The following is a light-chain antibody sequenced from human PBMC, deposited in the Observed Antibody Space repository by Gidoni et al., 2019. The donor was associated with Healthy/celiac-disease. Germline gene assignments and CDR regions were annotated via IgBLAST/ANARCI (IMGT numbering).Light chain of an antibody. CDR2: GAS. J-gene: IGKJ2*02. CDR3: QQYNNWPPGT. CDR1: QSVSSN. Sequence: EIVMTLSPATLSVSPGERATLSCRASQSVSSNLAWYQQKPGQAPRILIYGASTRATGIPARFSGSGSGTEFTLTISSLQSEDFAVYYCQQYNNWPPGTFGQGTKLEIK. V-gene: IGKV3-15*01.